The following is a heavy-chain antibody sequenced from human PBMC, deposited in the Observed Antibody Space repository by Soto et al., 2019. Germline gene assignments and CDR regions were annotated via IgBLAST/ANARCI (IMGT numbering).Heavy chain of an antibody. D-gene: IGHD6-6*01. Sequence: EVQLVESGGGLVQPGRSLRLSCATSGFPFDHCAMHWVRQVPDKGLEWVSGITWNGDDVAYADSVRGRFIISRDNARNSQNLQMNNLKPEDTALYYCVKDKGYPTSSSGYFDSWAREPWSPFP. CDR1: GFPFDHCA. CDR3: VKDKGYPTSSSGYFDS. CDR2: ITWNGDDV. J-gene: IGHJ4*02. V-gene: IGHV3-9*01.